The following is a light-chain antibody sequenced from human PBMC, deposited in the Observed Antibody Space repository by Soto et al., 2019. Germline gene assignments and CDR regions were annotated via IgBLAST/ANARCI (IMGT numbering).Light chain of an antibody. CDR1: SNDVGGYNY. CDR2: EVT. J-gene: IGLJ2*01. CDR3: SSYTSGSTVI. Sequence: QSALTQPASVSGSPGQSITISCTGTSNDVGGYNYVSWYQHHPGKAPKLLIYEVTNRPAELSNRFSGSKSGITASLTISGLQAEDEADYYCSSYTSGSTVIFGGGTKLTVL. V-gene: IGLV2-14*01.